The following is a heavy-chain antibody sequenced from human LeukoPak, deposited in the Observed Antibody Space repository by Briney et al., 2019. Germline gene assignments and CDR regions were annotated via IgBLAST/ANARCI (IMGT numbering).Heavy chain of an antibody. CDR2: ISGSGGST. CDR3: AKGRQQLVMG. D-gene: IGHD6-13*01. Sequence: GGSLRLSCEASGFTFSSYAMSWVRQAPGKGLEWVSAISGSGGSTYYADSVKGRFTISRDNSKNTLYLQMNSLRAGDTAVYYCAKGRQQLVMGGGQGTLVTVSS. V-gene: IGHV3-23*01. CDR1: GFTFSSYA. J-gene: IGHJ4*02.